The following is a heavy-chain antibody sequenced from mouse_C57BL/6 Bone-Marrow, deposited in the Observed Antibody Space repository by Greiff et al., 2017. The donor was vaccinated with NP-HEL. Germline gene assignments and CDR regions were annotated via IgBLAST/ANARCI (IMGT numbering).Heavy chain of an antibody. J-gene: IGHJ1*03. V-gene: IGHV1-18*01. Sequence: EVQLQQSGPELVKPGASVKIPCKASGYTFTDYNMDWVKQSHGKSLEWIGDINPNHGGTIYNQKFKGKATLTVDKSSSTAYMELRSLTSEDTAVYYCARKFITTPRYFDVWGTGTTVTVSS. CDR3: ARKFITTPRYFDV. CDR1: GYTFTDYN. CDR2: INPNHGGT. D-gene: IGHD1-1*01.